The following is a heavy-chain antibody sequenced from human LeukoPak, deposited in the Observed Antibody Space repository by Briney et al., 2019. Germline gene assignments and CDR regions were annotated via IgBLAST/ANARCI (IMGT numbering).Heavy chain of an antibody. CDR2: ISGSGTTT. Sequence: GGSLRLSCAASGFIFSSYAMTWVRQAPGRGLEWLPTISGSGTTTYYVDSVKGRFTISRDNSKNTLYLQMNSLRAEDTAVYYCARDRGGSYPYNAFDIWGQGTMVTVSS. CDR1: GFIFSSYA. J-gene: IGHJ3*02. V-gene: IGHV3-23*01. D-gene: IGHD1-26*01. CDR3: ARDRGGSYPYNAFDI.